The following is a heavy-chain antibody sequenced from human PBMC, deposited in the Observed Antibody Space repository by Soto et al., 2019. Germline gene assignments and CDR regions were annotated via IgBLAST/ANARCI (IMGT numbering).Heavy chain of an antibody. V-gene: IGHV4-34*01. CDR1: GGSSSSHS. CDR2: IHHDGST. D-gene: IGHD2-21*02. CDR3: ATYDVATIIQDY. J-gene: IGHJ4*02. Sequence: SETLSLTCVISGGSSSSHSKSWVRQPPGKGLEWIGEIHHDGSTNYNPSLKSRVTISGDTSKNHFCLELSSVTAADTAGYYCATYDVATIIQDYWGQGTLVTISS.